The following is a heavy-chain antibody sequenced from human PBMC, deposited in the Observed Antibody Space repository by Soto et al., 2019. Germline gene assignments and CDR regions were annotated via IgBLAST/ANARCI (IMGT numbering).Heavy chain of an antibody. CDR1: GFTFSNYA. Sequence: LRLSCAASGFTFSNYAMSWVRQAPGKGLEWDSAISSSGDSPYYADSVKGRFTVSRDNSKNTLYLQMNSLRVEDTAIYYCARNKIPHPLSLRHATLVTV. V-gene: IGHV3-23*01. J-gene: IGHJ5*01. CDR2: ISSSGDSP. D-gene: IGHD2-21*01. CDR3: ARNKIPHPLS.